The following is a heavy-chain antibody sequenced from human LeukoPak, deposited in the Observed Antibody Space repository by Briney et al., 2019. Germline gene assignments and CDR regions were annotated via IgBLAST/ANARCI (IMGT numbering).Heavy chain of an antibody. D-gene: IGHD2-15*01. CDR2: IAYSGST. Sequence: SETLSLTCTVSGASIDSRIYYWGWIRQSPGKGLEWIASIAYSGSTYYNPSVQSRVTISSDTPKNQFSLRVTSVTAADTAVYYCARDRGGNTYFDYWGQGTLVTVSS. CDR3: ARDRGGNTYFDY. V-gene: IGHV4-39*07. CDR1: GASIDSRIYY. J-gene: IGHJ4*02.